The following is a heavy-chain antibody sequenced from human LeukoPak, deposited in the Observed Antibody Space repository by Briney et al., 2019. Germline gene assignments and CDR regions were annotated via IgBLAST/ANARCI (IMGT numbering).Heavy chain of an antibody. J-gene: IGHJ6*02. Sequence: SETLPLTCAVYGGSFSGYYWSWIRQPPGKGLEWIGEINHSGSTNYNPSLKSRVTISVDTSKNQFSLKLSSVTAADTAVYYCARGGTKYYDFWSGYSTGMDVWGQGTTVTVSS. CDR3: ARGGTKYYDFWSGYSTGMDV. V-gene: IGHV4-34*01. D-gene: IGHD3-3*01. CDR2: INHSGST. CDR1: GGSFSGYY.